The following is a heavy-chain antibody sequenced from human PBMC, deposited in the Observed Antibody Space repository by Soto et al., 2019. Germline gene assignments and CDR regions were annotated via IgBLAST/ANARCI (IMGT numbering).Heavy chain of an antibody. J-gene: IGHJ4*02. V-gene: IGHV1-3*01. Sequence: ASVKVSCKASGYTFTSYAMHWVRQAPGQRLEWMGWINAGNGNTKYSQKFQGRVTITRDTSASTAYMELSSLRSEDTAVYYCARDLWSARSFDYWGQGTLVTVSS. CDR2: INAGNGNT. D-gene: IGHD2-21*01. CDR3: ARDLWSARSFDY. CDR1: GYTFTSYA.